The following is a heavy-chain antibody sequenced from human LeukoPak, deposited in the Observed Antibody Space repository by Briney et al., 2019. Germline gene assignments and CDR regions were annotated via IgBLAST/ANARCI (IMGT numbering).Heavy chain of an antibody. CDR1: YYTFTNYG. V-gene: IGHV1-18*01. J-gene: IGHJ4*02. Sequence: ASVKVSCKASYYTFTNYGITWVRQAPGQGLEWMGWISAYNGNTFYAQNLQGRVTMTTDTSTSTAYMELRSLTSDDTAVYYCARAGTSEDGGWTGWPDIWGQGTLVTVSS. D-gene: IGHD6-19*01. CDR2: ISAYNGNT. CDR3: ARAGTSEDGGWTGWPDI.